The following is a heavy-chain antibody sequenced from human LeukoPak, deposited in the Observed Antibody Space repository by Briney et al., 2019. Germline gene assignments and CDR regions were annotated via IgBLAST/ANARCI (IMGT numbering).Heavy chain of an antibody. J-gene: IGHJ6*03. D-gene: IGHD3-3*01. CDR3: ARRRYYDFWSGHLSYYMDV. Sequence: SETLSLTCAVYGGSFSGYYWSWIRQPPGKGLEWIGEINHSGSTNYNPSLKSRVTISVDTSKNQFSLKLSSVTAADTAVYYCARRRYYDFWSGHLSYYMDVWGKGTTVTVSS. CDR1: GGSFSGYY. CDR2: INHSGST. V-gene: IGHV4-34*01.